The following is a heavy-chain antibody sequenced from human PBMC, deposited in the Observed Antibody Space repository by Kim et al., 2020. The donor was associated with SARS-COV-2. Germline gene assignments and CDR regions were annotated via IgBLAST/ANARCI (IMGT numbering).Heavy chain of an antibody. CDR2: INQDGSAN. D-gene: IGHD7-27*01. J-gene: IGHJ4*02. CDR3: TTNTGDD. CDR1: GFTFSTYW. Sequence: GGSLRLSCAASGFTFSTYWMTWVRQAPGKGLEWVANINQDGSANYYVDSVKGRFTISRDNAKNSLFLQMNSLRAEDTAVYYCTTNTGDDWGQGTLVTVSS. V-gene: IGHV3-7*01.